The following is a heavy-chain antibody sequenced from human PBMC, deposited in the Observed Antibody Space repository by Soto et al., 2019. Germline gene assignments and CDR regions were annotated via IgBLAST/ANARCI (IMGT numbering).Heavy chain of an antibody. D-gene: IGHD6-13*01. CDR2: ISSSSSYI. V-gene: IGHV3-21*01. J-gene: IGHJ4*02. Sequence: GGSLRLSCAASGFTFSSYSMNWVRQAPGKGLEWVSSISSSSSYIYYADSVKGRFTISRDNAKNSLYLQMNSLRAEDTAVYYCAREEAAAAGWMTYFDYWGQGTLVTVSS. CDR3: AREEAAAAGWMTYFDY. CDR1: GFTFSSYS.